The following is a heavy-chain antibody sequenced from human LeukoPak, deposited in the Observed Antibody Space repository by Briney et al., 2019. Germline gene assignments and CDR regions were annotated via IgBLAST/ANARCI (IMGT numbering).Heavy chain of an antibody. D-gene: IGHD2-2*01. CDR3: ARRLGGTSTGFDY. CDR2: IHYSGST. J-gene: IGHJ4*02. Sequence: SETLSLTCTASGGSISSYYWSWIRQPPGKGLEWIGSIHYSGSTTYNPSLKSRVTISVDTSKNQFSLKLSSVTAADTAVYYCARRLGGTSTGFDYWGQGTLVTVSS. CDR1: GGSISSYY. V-gene: IGHV4-59*08.